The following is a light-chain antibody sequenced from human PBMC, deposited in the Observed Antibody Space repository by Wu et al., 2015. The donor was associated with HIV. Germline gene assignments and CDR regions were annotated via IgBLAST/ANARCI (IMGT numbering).Light chain of an antibody. V-gene: IGKV3-15*01. CDR2: GTS. CDR3: QQRNNWPT. CDR1: QSVSSN. J-gene: IGKJ3*01. Sequence: EVVMTQSPATLSVSPGERATPSCRASQSVSSNLAWYQQKPGQAPSLLVYGTSTRATGIPARFSGSGSGTEFTLTISSLEPEDFAVYYCQQRNNWPTFGPGTKVDIK.